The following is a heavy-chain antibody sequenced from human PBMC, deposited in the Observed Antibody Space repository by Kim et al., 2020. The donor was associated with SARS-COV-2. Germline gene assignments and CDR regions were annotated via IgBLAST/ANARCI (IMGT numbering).Heavy chain of an antibody. D-gene: IGHD7-27*01. CDR2: ISWNSGSI. CDR1: GFTFDDYA. Sequence: GGSLRLSCAASGFTFDDYAMHWVRQAPGKGLEWVSGISWNSGSIGYADSVKGRFTISRDNAKNSLYLQMNSLRAEDTALYYCAKDMNWGSALDYWGQGTLVTVSS. CDR3: AKDMNWGSALDY. V-gene: IGHV3-9*01. J-gene: IGHJ4*02.